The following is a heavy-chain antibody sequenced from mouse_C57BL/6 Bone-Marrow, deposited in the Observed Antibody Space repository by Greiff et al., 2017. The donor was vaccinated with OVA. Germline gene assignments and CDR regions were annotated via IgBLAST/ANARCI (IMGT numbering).Heavy chain of an antibody. V-gene: IGHV1-61*01. CDR3: AREGVEWFAY. Sequence: QVQLKQPGAELVRPGSSVKLSCKASGYTFTSYWMDWVKQRPGQGLEWIGNIYPSDSETHYNQKFKDKATLTVDKSSSTAYMQLSSLTSEDSAVYYCAREGVEWFAYWGQGTLVTFSA. CDR1: GYTFTSYW. CDR2: IYPSDSET. J-gene: IGHJ3*01. D-gene: IGHD1-1*01.